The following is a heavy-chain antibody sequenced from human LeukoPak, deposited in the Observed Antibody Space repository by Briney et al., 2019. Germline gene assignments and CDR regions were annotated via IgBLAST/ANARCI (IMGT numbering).Heavy chain of an antibody. CDR3: ARDRIAVAGRYFDY. Sequence: SQTLSLTCAISGDSVSSNSPAWSWIRQSPSRGLEWLGRTYYRSKWYNDYAVSVKSRITINPDTSKNQFSLQLNSVTPEDTAVYYCARDRIAVAGRYFDYWGQGTLVTVSS. CDR2: TYYRSKWYN. V-gene: IGHV6-1*01. CDR1: GDSVSSNSPA. J-gene: IGHJ4*02. D-gene: IGHD6-19*01.